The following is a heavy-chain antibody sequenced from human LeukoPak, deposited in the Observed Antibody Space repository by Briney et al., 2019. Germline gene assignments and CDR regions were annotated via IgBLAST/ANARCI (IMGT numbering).Heavy chain of an antibody. CDR2: IYPGDSDT. Sequence: NLGESLKISCKGSGYSFTSYWIGWVRQMPGKGLEWMGIIYPGDSDTRYSPSFQGQVTISADKSISTAYLQWSRLKASDTAMYYCARGGYGSSLNNWFDPWGQGTLVTVSS. D-gene: IGHD3-10*01. V-gene: IGHV5-51*01. CDR3: ARGGYGSSLNNWFDP. J-gene: IGHJ5*02. CDR1: GYSFTSYW.